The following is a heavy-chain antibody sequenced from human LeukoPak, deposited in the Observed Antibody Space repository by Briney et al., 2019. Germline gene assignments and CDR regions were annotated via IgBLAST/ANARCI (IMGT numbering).Heavy chain of an antibody. Sequence: GGSLRLSCAASGFTFSNYRMNWVRQAPGKGLEWVSYISISSSAIYYEDSVKGRFTISRDNAKNSLYLQMNSLRDEDTAVYYCARKLDSSSWNDAFDIWGQGTMVTVSS. J-gene: IGHJ3*02. CDR1: GFTFSNYR. D-gene: IGHD6-13*01. CDR3: ARKLDSSSWNDAFDI. CDR2: ISISSSAI. V-gene: IGHV3-48*02.